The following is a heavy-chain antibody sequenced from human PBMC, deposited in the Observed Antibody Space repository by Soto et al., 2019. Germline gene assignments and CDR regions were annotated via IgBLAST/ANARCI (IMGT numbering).Heavy chain of an antibody. J-gene: IGHJ6*02. CDR2: IYPGDSDT. Sequence: GESLKISCKASGDSFTSYWIGWVRQMPGKGLEWMGIIYPGDSDTRYSPSFQGQVTISADKSISTAYLQWSSLKASDTAMYYCTTIRVARRGAKYYYHGMDVWGQGTTVTVTS. CDR1: GDSFTSYW. V-gene: IGHV5-51*01. D-gene: IGHD1-1*01. CDR3: TTIRVARRGAKYYYHGMDV.